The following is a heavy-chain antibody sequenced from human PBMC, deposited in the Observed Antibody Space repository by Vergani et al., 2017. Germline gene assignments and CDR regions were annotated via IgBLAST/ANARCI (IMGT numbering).Heavy chain of an antibody. Sequence: QVQLVQSGAEVKKPGSSVKVSCKASGGTFSSYTISWVRQAPGQGLEWMGRIIPILGIANYAQKFQGRVTITADKSTSTAYMELSSLRSEDTAVYYCARVDRTILKSYYYYGMDVWGQGTTVTVSS. V-gene: IGHV1-69*02. CDR3: ARVDRTILKSYYYYGMDV. J-gene: IGHJ6*02. CDR1: GGTFSSYT. CDR2: IIPILGIA. D-gene: IGHD1-1*01.